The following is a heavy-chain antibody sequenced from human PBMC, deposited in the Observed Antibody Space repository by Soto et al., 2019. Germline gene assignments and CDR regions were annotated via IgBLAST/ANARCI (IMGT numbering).Heavy chain of an antibody. CDR2: ICYDGSNK. J-gene: IGHJ4*02. Sequence: PGGSLRLSCAASGFTFGSYGMHWVRQAPGKGLEWVALICYDGSNKYYADSVKGRFTISRDNTKNTLYLEVSSLRDEDLAVYYCARGSTYYYDSSGRRTSHRPLDYWGQGTLVTVSS. CDR3: ARGSTYYYDSSGRRTSHRPLDY. CDR1: GFTFGSYG. D-gene: IGHD3-22*01. V-gene: IGHV3-33*01.